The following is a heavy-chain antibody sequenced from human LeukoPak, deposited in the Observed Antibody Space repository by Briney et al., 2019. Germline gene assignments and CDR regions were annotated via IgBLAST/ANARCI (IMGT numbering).Heavy chain of an antibody. V-gene: IGHV1-18*01. J-gene: IGHJ4*02. D-gene: IGHD3-9*01. Sequence: ASVKVSCKASGYTFTSYGISWVRQAPGQGLEWMGWISAYNGNTNYAQKLQGRVTMTTDTSTSTAYMELRSLRSDDTAVYYCAKGGKYDILTGYRRSRLLGDFWGQGTLVTVSS. CDR1: GYTFTSYG. CDR3: AKGGKYDILTGYRRSRLLGDF. CDR2: ISAYNGNT.